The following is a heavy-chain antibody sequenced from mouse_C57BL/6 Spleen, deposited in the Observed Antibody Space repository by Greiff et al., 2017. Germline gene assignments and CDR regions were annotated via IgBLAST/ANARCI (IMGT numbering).Heavy chain of an antibody. D-gene: IGHD1-1*01. Sequence: QVQLQQPGTELVKPGASVKLSCKASGYTFTSYWMHWVKQRPGQGLEWIGNINPSNGGTNYNEKFKSKATLTVDKSSSTAYMQLSSLTSEDSAVYYCARGGPYYYGSSDYAMDYWGQGTSVTVSS. CDR3: ARGGPYYYGSSDYAMDY. CDR1: GYTFTSYW. J-gene: IGHJ4*01. V-gene: IGHV1-53*01. CDR2: INPSNGGT.